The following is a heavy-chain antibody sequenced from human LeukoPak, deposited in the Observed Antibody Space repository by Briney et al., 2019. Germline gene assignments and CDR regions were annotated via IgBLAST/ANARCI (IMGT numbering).Heavy chain of an antibody. J-gene: IGHJ4*02. Sequence: ASVKVSCKASGYTFTGYYMHWVRQAPGQGLEWIGWISAYNGNTNYAQKLQGRVTMTTDTSTSTAYMELRSLRSDDTAVYYCARASYYYDSSGYSPAVYWGQGTLVTVSS. CDR1: GYTFTGYY. D-gene: IGHD3-22*01. V-gene: IGHV1-18*04. CDR2: ISAYNGNT. CDR3: ARASYYYDSSGYSPAVY.